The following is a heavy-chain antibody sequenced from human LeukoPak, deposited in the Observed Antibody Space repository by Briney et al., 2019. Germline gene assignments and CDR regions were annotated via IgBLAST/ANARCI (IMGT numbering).Heavy chain of an antibody. CDR3: ARIELDSSYYYYMDV. V-gene: IGHV1-8*03. Sequence: GASVKVSCKASGYTFTSYDINWVRQATGQGLEWMGWMNPNSGNIGYALKFQGRVTITRNTSISTAYMELSSLRSEDTAVYYCARIELDSSYYYYMDVWGKGTTVTVSS. CDR1: GYTFTSYD. D-gene: IGHD5-24*01. CDR2: MNPNSGNI. J-gene: IGHJ6*03.